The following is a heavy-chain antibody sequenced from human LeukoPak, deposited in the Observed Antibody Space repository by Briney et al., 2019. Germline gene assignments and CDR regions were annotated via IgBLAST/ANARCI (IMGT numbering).Heavy chain of an antibody. CDR2: IRYDGSNK. J-gene: IGHJ4*02. D-gene: IGHD2-2*01. CDR1: GFTFSSYG. V-gene: IGHV3-30*02. Sequence: GGSLRLSCAASGFTFSSYGMHWVRQAPGKGLEWVAFIRYDGSNKYYADSVKGRFTISRDNSKNTLYLQMNSLRAEDTAVYYCAKDLPQYCSSTSCYPQYWGQGTLVTVSS. CDR3: AKDLPQYCSSTSCYPQY.